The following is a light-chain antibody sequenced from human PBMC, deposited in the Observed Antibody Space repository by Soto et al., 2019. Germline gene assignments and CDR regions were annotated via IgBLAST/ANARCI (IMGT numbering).Light chain of an antibody. CDR3: QQRSAWPWT. CDR1: QSVSSY. V-gene: IGKV3-11*01. Sequence: EIVLTQSPATLSLSPGERATLSCRASQSVSSYLAWYQQKPGQAPRLLIYDTSNRATGIPPRFSGSGSGTDFTLTIDSLEPEDFAVYYCQQRSAWPWTFGQGTKVDIK. CDR2: DTS. J-gene: IGKJ1*01.